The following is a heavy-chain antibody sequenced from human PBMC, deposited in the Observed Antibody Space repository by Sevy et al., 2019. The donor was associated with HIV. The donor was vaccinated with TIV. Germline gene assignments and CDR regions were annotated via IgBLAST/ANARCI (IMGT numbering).Heavy chain of an antibody. CDR1: GGSISSYY. Sequence: SETLSLTCTVSGGSISSYYWSWIRQPPGKGLEWIGYIYYSGSTNYNPSLKSRVTISVDTSKNQFSLKLSSVTAADTAVYYCARQGARIAAAGFNMDVWGKGTTVTVSS. J-gene: IGHJ6*03. D-gene: IGHD6-13*01. V-gene: IGHV4-59*08. CDR2: IYYSGST. CDR3: ARQGARIAAAGFNMDV.